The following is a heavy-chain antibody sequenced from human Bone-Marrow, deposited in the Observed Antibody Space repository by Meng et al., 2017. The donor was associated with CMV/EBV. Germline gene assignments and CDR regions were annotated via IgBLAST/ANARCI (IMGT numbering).Heavy chain of an antibody. J-gene: IGHJ6*02. CDR2: ISYDGSNK. CDR3: VRVSLDDYGDYRSYYYGLDV. D-gene: IGHD4-17*01. Sequence: GGSLRLSCAASGFTFSSYEMSWIRQAPGKGLEWVAVISYDGSNKYYADAVKGRFTISRDNSKNTLFLQMNSLRGEDTAVYFCVRVSLDDYGDYRSYYYGLDVWGQGTTVAVSS. CDR1: GFTFSSYE. V-gene: IGHV3-30*03.